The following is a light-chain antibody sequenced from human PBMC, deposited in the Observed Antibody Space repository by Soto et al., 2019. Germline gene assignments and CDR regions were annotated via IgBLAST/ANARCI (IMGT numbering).Light chain of an antibody. CDR1: QSVSSRY. J-gene: IGKJ2*01. CDR3: QQEET. V-gene: IGKV3-20*01. Sequence: EIVLTQSPGTLSLSPGERATLSCRASQSVSSRYLAWYQQKPGQAPRLLIYAASSRATGIPDRFSGSGSGADFTLTLSRLEPEDFAVYYCQQEETFGQGTNLEVK. CDR2: AAS.